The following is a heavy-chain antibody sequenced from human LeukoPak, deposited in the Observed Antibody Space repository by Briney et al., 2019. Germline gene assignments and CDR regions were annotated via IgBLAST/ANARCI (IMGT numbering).Heavy chain of an antibody. CDR3: ANFWSSIAAAGLPRIGYFQH. CDR2: INHSGST. Sequence: SETLSLTCAVYGGSFSGYYWSWIRQPPGKGLEWIGGINHSGSTNYNPSLKSRVTISVDTSKNQFSLKLSSVTAADTAVYYCANFWSSIAAAGLPRIGYFQHWGQGTLVTVSS. V-gene: IGHV4-34*01. J-gene: IGHJ1*01. CDR1: GGSFSGYY. D-gene: IGHD6-13*01.